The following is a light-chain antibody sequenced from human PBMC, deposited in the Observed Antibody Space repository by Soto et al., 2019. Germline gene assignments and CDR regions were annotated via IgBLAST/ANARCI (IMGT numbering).Light chain of an antibody. CDR2: DAS. CDR1: QSISSW. J-gene: IGKJ1*01. Sequence: DIQMNQSPSTPSASVGDRGTITCRASQSISSWLAWYQQKPGKAPKLLIYDASSLESGVPSRFSGSGSGTEFTLTISSLQPDDFATYYCQQYNSYSGTFGQGTKVDIK. V-gene: IGKV1-5*01. CDR3: QQYNSYSGT.